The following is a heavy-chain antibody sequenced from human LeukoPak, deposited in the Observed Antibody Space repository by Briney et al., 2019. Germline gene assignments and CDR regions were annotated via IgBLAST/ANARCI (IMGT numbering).Heavy chain of an antibody. J-gene: IGHJ4*02. CDR1: GGSFSGYY. Sequence: SETLSLTCAVYGGSFSGYYWSWIRQPPGKGLEWIGEINHSGSTNYNPSLKSRVTISVDTSKNQFSLKLSSVTAADTAVYYCARLSCSGGSCYAGAYWGQGTLVTVSS. D-gene: IGHD2-15*01. CDR3: ARLSCSGGSCYAGAY. CDR2: INHSGST. V-gene: IGHV4-34*01.